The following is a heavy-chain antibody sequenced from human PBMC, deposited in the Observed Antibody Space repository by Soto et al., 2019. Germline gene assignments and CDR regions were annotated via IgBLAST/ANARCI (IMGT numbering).Heavy chain of an antibody. Sequence: SGPTLVNPTQTLTLTCTVAGFSLRTPGMRVSWLRQPPGKALEWLGRVDWNDETSYDTSLTTRLTISKENSKNRVVLTLTNVDPVDTATYYCARMKPLGPYYFDFWGQGALVTVSS. CDR2: VDWNDET. D-gene: IGHD1-26*01. CDR3: ARMKPLGPYYFDF. J-gene: IGHJ4*02. CDR1: GFSLRTPGMR. V-gene: IGHV2-70*04.